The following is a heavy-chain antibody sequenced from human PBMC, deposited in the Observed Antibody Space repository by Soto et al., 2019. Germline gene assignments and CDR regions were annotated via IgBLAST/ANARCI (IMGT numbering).Heavy chain of an antibody. V-gene: IGHV1-3*01. CDR3: AREKTSYGMDV. CDR2: INAGNWNT. CDR1: GYTFSNFA. Sequence: ALVKVSGKASGYTFSNFAMHCVRQPPGQRLEWMGWINAGNWNTKYSQKFQSRVTITRDTSASTAYMELSSLRSEDTAVYYCAREKTSYGMDVWGQGTTVTSP. J-gene: IGHJ6*02.